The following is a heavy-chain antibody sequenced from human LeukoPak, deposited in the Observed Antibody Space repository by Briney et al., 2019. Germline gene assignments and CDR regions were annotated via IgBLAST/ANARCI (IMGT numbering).Heavy chain of an antibody. CDR1: GFTFSSYA. D-gene: IGHD3-10*01. V-gene: IGHV3-23*01. J-gene: IGHJ4*02. Sequence: TGGSLRLSCAASGFTFSSYAMSWVRQAPGKGLEWVSTISSSGASTWYADSVKGRFTISRDNAKNSLFLQMDSLRPEDTAMYYCAGPTKTDSGTKDIDYWGQGTLVTVSS. CDR2: ISSSGAST. CDR3: AGPTKTDSGTKDIDY.